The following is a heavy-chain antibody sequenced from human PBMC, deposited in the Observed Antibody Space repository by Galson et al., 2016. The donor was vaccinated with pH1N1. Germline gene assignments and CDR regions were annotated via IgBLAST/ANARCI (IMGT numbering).Heavy chain of an antibody. J-gene: IGHJ6*03. CDR1: GFTFTAYS. V-gene: IGHV3-21*01. CDR3: ARDPGRPRLYYMDV. Sequence: SLRLSCAASGFTFTAYSINWVRQAPGKGLEWVASITSNSFYIYYTDSVKGRFTISRDNAKNSLYLHMNSLSAEDTAVYFCARDPGRPRLYYMDVWGKGTTVTVSS. D-gene: IGHD1-26*01. CDR2: ITSNSFYI.